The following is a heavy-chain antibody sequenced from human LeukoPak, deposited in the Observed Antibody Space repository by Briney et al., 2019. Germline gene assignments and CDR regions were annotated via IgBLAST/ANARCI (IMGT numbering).Heavy chain of an antibody. D-gene: IGHD3-10*01. J-gene: IGHJ5*02. Sequence: SETLSLTCAVYGGSFSGYYWSWIRQPPGKGLEWIGEINHSGSTNYNPSLKSRVTISVDTSKNQFSLKVTSMTAADTAVYYCATYRAGGSGRGSWGQGTLVTVSS. V-gene: IGHV4-34*01. CDR3: ATYRAGGSGRGS. CDR1: GGSFSGYY. CDR2: INHSGST.